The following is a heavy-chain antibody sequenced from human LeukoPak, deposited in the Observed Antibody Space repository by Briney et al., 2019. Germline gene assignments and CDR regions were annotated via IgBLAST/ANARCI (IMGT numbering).Heavy chain of an antibody. CDR3: AREGAAAGITVLEHYYYYYYMDV. D-gene: IGHD6-13*01. CDR1: GFTFSDYY. CDR2: ISSSGSTI. Sequence: GGSLRLSCAASGFTFSDYYMSWIRQAPGKGLEWVSYISSSGSTIYYADSVKGRFTISRDNAKNSLYLQMNSLRAEDTAVYYCAREGAAAGITVLEHYYYYYYMDVWGKGTTVTVSS. V-gene: IGHV3-11*04. J-gene: IGHJ6*03.